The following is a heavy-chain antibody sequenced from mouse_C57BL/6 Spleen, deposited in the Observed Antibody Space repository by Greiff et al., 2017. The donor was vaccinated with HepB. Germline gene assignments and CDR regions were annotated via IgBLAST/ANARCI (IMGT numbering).Heavy chain of an antibody. CDR1: GYAFTNYL. V-gene: IGHV1-54*01. Sequence: QVQLKESGAELVMPGTSVKVSCKASGYAFTNYLIEWVKQRPGQGLEWIGVINPGSGGTNYNEKFKGKATLTADKSSSTAYMQLSSLTSEDSAVYFCAREGGYDAFAYWGQGTLVTVSA. CDR3: AREGGYDAFAY. D-gene: IGHD2-2*01. CDR2: INPGSGGT. J-gene: IGHJ3*01.